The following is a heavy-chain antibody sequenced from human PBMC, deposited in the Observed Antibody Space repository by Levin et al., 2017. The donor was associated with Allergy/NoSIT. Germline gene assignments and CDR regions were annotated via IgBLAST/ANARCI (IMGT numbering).Heavy chain of an antibody. CDR3: ALGLGELSFF. CDR1: GFTFSSYG. J-gene: IGHJ4*02. Sequence: QSGGSLRLSCAASGFTFSSYGMHWVRQAPGKGLEWVAVISYDGSNKYYADSVKGRFTISRDNSKNTLYLQMNSLRAEDTAVYYCALGLGELSFFWGQGTLVTVSS. D-gene: IGHD3-16*02. CDR2: ISYDGSNK. V-gene: IGHV3-30*03.